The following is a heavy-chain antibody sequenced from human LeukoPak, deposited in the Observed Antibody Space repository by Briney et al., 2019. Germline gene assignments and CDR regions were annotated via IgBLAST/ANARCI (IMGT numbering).Heavy chain of an antibody. CDR2: ISYDGSNK. Sequence: GGSLRLSCAASGFTFSSYAMSWVRQAPGKGLEWLAVISYDGSNKYYADSVKGRFTISRDNSKNTLYLQMNSLRAEDTAVYYCAKDRVAGAFDYWGQGTLVTVSS. CDR1: GFTFSSYA. J-gene: IGHJ4*02. V-gene: IGHV3-30*18. D-gene: IGHD2-21*01. CDR3: AKDRVAGAFDY.